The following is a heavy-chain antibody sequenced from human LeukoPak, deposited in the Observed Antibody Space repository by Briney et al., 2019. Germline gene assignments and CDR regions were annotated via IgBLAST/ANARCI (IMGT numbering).Heavy chain of an antibody. CDR3: ARVADGYSYGYVDY. CDR1: GYTFTGYY. CDR2: INPNSGGT. V-gene: IGHV1-2*02. D-gene: IGHD5-18*01. J-gene: IGHJ4*02. Sequence: ASVKVSCKASGYTFTGYYMHWVRQAPGQGLEWMGWINPNSGGTNYAQKFQGRVTMTRDTSISTAYMELSRLRSDDTAVYYCARVADGYSYGYVDYWGQGTMVTVSS.